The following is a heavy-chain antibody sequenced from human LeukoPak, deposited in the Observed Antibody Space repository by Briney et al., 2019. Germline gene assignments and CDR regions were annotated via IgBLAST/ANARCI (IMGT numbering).Heavy chain of an antibody. Sequence: ASVKVSYKASGYTFTGYYMHWVRQAPGQGLEWMGWINPNSGNTNYAQKLQGRVTMTTDTSTSTAYMELRSLRSDDTAVYYCARDKRGIAAAGTDYWGQGTLVTVSS. V-gene: IGHV1-18*04. D-gene: IGHD6-13*01. CDR2: INPNSGNT. CDR3: ARDKRGIAAAGTDY. J-gene: IGHJ4*02. CDR1: GYTFTGYY.